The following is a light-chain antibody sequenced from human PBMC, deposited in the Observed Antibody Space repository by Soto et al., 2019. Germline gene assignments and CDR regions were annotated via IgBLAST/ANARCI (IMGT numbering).Light chain of an antibody. J-gene: IGLJ1*01. Sequence: QSALTQPPSVSGSPGQSVAISCNGTSSDVGSYNRVSWYQQPPGTAPKLMIYDVSNRPSGVPDRFSGSKSGNTASLTISGLQAEDEADYYCSSYTSSNTYIFGTGTKLTVL. CDR2: DVS. V-gene: IGLV2-18*02. CDR1: SSDVGSYNR. CDR3: SSYTSSNTYI.